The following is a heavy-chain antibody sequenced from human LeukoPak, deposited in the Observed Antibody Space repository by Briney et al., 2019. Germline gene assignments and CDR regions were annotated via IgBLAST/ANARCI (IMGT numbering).Heavy chain of an antibody. V-gene: IGHV3-7*01. J-gene: IGHJ4*02. CDR2: INEDGSVK. D-gene: IGHD2-21*02. CDR1: GGTFSAYW. CDR3: AKVPRDSDCY. Sequence: PGGALRLSCAVSGGTFSAYWMAWVRQSPGKGLEWVAEINEDGSVKYYVDSMKGRFTISRDSAKNSLYLQMNSLGAEDTAVYYCAKVPRDSDCYWGQGTLVTVSS.